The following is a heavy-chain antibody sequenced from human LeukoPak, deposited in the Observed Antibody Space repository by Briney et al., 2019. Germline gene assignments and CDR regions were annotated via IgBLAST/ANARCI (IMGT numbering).Heavy chain of an antibody. CDR3: ARLGSSGWYHTYY. CDR1: GYSISSGYY. J-gene: IGHJ4*02. CDR2: IHYNGNS. Sequence: PSETLSLTCAVSGYSISSGYYWGWVRQSPGKGLEWIGSIHYNGNSYYNPSLKSRVTISVDTSKNQFSLKLSSVTAADTAAYYCARLGSSGWYHTYYWGQGTLVTVSS. D-gene: IGHD6-19*01. V-gene: IGHV4-38-2*01.